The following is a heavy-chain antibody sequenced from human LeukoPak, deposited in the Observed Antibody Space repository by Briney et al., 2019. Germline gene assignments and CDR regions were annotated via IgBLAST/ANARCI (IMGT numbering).Heavy chain of an antibody. D-gene: IGHD2-2*01. CDR1: GFTFSSYA. J-gene: IGHJ4*02. Sequence: PGGSLRLSCAASGFTFSSYAMNWVRQAPGRGLEWVSAISGSGGSTYYADSVKGRFTISRNNSKNTLYLQMNSLRAEDTAVYYCAKGQYQPVFDYWGQGTLVTVSS. CDR3: AKGQYQPVFDY. V-gene: IGHV3-23*01. CDR2: ISGSGGST.